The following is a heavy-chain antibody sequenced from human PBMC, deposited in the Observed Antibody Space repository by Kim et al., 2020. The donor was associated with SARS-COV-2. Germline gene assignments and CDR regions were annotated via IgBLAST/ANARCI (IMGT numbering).Heavy chain of an antibody. CDR1: GGSISSSSYY. J-gene: IGHJ4*02. CDR3: ARSRYSSSWYYFDY. Sequence: TLSLTCTVSGGSISSSSYYWGWIRQPPGKGLEWIGSIYYSGSTYYNPSLKSRVTISVDTSKNQFSLKLSSVTAADTAVYYCARSRYSSSWYYFDYWGQG. CDR2: IYYSGST. V-gene: IGHV4-39*01. D-gene: IGHD6-13*01.